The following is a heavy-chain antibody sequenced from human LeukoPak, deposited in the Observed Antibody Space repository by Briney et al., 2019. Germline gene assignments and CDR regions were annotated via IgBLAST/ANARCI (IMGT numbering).Heavy chain of an antibody. CDR1: GFMFSRLG. CDR3: AKEGDQFRGYLDA. J-gene: IGHJ6*03. D-gene: IGHD3-16*01. V-gene: IGHV3-33*06. Sequence: PGRSLRLSCTASGFMFSRLGMQWVRQAPGEGLEWVAMIWYDGSVEEYADSVKGRFTISRDNSQNTLYLQMNSLRDDDTAVYYCAKEGDQFRGYLDAWGKGITVTVSS. CDR2: IWYDGSVE.